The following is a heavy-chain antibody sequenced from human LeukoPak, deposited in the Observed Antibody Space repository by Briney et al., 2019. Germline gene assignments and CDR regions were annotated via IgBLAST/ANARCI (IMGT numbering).Heavy chain of an antibody. V-gene: IGHV3-23*01. Sequence: GGSLRLSCSPSGFTFSNNAMTWVRQAPGEGLEGVSSINDRGTHTYYTDSVRGRFTISRDNSKNRLFLQMNSLRAEDTAFYYCTRCPRDNCRGGFDYWGQGALVTVSS. D-gene: IGHD1-1*01. CDR1: GFTFSNNA. CDR2: INDRGTHT. J-gene: IGHJ4*02. CDR3: TRCPRDNCRGGFDY.